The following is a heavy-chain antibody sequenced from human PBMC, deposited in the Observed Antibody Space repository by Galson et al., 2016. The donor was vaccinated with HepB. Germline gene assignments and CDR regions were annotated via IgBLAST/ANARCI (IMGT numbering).Heavy chain of an antibody. D-gene: IGHD3-16*01. V-gene: IGHV6-1*01. CDR2: TYYRSKWYN. CDR3: VHLGGYGMDV. J-gene: IGHJ6*02. Sequence: CAISGDSVSSNSAAWNWIRQSPSRGLEWLGRTYYRSKWYNDYAVSVKSRITINPDTSKNQSSLQLNSVTPDDTAVYFCVHLGGYGMDVWGLGTTVTVSS. CDR1: GDSVSSNSAA.